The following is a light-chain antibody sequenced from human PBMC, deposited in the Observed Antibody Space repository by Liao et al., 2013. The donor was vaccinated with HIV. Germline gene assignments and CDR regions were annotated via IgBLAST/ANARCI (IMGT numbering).Light chain of an antibody. J-gene: IGLJ2*01. Sequence: SYELTQPPSVSVAPGKTAWITCGGNNIGSKTVHWYQQKPARPLVLVIYYDSDRPSGIPERLSGSNSGNTATLTISRVEAGDEADYYCQVWDSSSDRVVFGGGTKLTVL. CDR3: QVWDSSSDRVV. CDR2: YDS. CDR1: NIGSKT. V-gene: IGLV3-21*04.